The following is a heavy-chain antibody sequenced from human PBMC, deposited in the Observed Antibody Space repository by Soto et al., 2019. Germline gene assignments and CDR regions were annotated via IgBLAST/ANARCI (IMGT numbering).Heavy chain of an antibody. J-gene: IGHJ5*02. CDR2: VDHTEST. D-gene: IGHD3-9*01. CDR3: ARGRKHYYVLTGYRSTLNWFDP. Sequence: SETLSLTCAVDRYSFSGHFWGWFRQPPGKTLEWIGEVDHTESTSYNPSLKGRVIMFVDTSKSQISLNLSSVTAADTAMYYCARGRKHYYVLTGYRSTLNWFDPWGQGTQVTVSS. CDR1: RYSFSGHF. V-gene: IGHV4-34*01.